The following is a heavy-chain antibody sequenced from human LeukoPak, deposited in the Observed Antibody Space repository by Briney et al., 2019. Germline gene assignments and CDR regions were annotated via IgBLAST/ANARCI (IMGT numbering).Heavy chain of an antibody. CDR3: AGFTFFRGVITFDY. D-gene: IGHD3-10*01. J-gene: IGHJ4*02. Sequence: SETLSLTCTVSGYSISSGYYWGWIRQPPGKGLEWIGSVDHSGGTYYNPSLRSRVSISVATSKNQFSLKLSSVTAADTAVYSCAGFTFFRGVITFDYWGQGTLVTVSS. V-gene: IGHV4-38-2*02. CDR1: GYSISSGYY. CDR2: VDHSGGT.